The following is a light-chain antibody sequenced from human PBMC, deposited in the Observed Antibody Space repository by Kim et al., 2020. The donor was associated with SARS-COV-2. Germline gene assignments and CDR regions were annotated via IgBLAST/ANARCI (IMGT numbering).Light chain of an antibody. CDR3: QAWDSSTAV. Sequence: LTQPPSVSVSPGQTASITCSGDKLGDKYACWYQQKPGQSPVLVIYKDSKRPSGIPERFSGSNSGNTATLTISGTQAMDEADYYCQAWDSSTAVFGGGTQLTVL. J-gene: IGLJ3*02. CDR2: KDS. CDR1: KLGDKY. V-gene: IGLV3-1*01.